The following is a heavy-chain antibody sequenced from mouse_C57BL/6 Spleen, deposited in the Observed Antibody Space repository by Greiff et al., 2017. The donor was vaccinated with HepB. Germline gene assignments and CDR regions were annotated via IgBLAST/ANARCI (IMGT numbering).Heavy chain of an antibody. J-gene: IGHJ2*01. D-gene: IGHD2-3*01. CDR3: AQINDGYYGG. Sequence: EVKLMESEGGLVQPGSSMKLSCTASGFTFSDYYMAWVRQVPEKGLEWVANINYDGSSTYYLDSLKSRFIISRDNAKNILYLQMSSLKSEDTATYYCAQINDGYYGGWGQGTTLTVSS. CDR2: INYDGSST. CDR1: GFTFSDYY. V-gene: IGHV5-16*01.